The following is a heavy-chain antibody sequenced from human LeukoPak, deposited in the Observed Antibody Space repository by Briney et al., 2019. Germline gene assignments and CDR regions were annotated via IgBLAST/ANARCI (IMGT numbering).Heavy chain of an antibody. J-gene: IGHJ5*02. CDR1: GFTFSSYS. CDR3: ARGKIWFGELLGWFDP. V-gene: IGHV3-21*01. D-gene: IGHD3-10*01. Sequence: GGSLRLSCAASGFTFSSYSMNWVRQAPGKGLEWVSSISSSSSYIYYADLVKGRFTISRDNAKNSLHLQMNSLRAEDTAVYYCARGKIWFGELLGWFDPWGQGTLVTVSS. CDR2: ISSSSSYI.